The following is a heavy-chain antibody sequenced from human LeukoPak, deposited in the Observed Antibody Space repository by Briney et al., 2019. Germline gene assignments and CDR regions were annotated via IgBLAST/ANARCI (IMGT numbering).Heavy chain of an antibody. CDR3: ASGTYSNYGACFDY. D-gene: IGHD4-11*01. V-gene: IGHV3-53*01. CDR1: GLTVSSNY. CDR2: IYSGGST. J-gene: IGHJ4*02. Sequence: GGSLRLSCAASGLTVSSNYMNWVRQAPGKGLDWVSVIYSGGSTYYADSVKGRFTISRDNSKNTLSLQMNSLRAEDTAVYYCASGTYSNYGACFDYWGQGTLVTVSS.